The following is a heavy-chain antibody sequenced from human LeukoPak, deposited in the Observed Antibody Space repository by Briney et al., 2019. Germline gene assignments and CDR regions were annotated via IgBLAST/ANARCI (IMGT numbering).Heavy chain of an antibody. V-gene: IGHV3-49*04. Sequence: GGSLRLSCTASGFTFGDYAMSWVRQAPGKGLEWVSFIRSKACGGTTEYAASVKGRFTISRDVSKSIAYLQMNSLKTEDTAVYYCTRVSLVAASVFFDYWGQGTLVTVSS. J-gene: IGHJ4*02. CDR2: IRSKACGGTT. CDR3: TRVSLVAASVFFDY. D-gene: IGHD2-15*01. CDR1: GFTFGDYA.